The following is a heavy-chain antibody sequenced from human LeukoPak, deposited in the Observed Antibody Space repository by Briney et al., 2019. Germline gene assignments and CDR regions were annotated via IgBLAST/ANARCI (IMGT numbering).Heavy chain of an antibody. CDR1: GYTFTSYD. D-gene: IGHD3-22*01. CDR2: INAGNGNT. Sequence: GASVKVSCKASGYTFTSYDLNWVRQAPGQRLEWMGLINAGNGNTKYSQKFQGRVIITRDTSASTAYMELSSLRSEDTAVYYCARIGYYDSSGYPPFDYWGQGTLVTVSS. CDR3: ARIGYYDSSGYPPFDY. V-gene: IGHV1-3*01. J-gene: IGHJ4*02.